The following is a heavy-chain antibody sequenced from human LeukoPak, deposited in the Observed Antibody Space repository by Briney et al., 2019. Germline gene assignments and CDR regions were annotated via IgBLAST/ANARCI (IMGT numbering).Heavy chain of an antibody. CDR2: IRYDGSNK. CDR1: GFTFSSYG. V-gene: IGHV3-30*02. J-gene: IGHJ4*02. Sequence: GGSLRLSCAASGFTFSSYGMHWVRQAPGKGLEWVAFIRYDGSNKYYADSVKGRFTISRDNSKNTLYLQMNSLRAEDTAVYYCAKERNYDSSIGYWGQGTLVTVSS. CDR3: AKERNYDSSIGY. D-gene: IGHD3-22*01.